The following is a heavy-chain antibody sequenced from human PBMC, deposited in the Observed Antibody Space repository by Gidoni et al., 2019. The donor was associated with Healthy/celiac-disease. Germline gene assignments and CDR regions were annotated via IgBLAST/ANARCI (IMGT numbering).Heavy chain of an antibody. Sequence: QVQLQESGPGLVKPSETLSLTCTVSGGSISSYYWSWIRQPPGKGLEWIGYIYYSGSTNYNPSLKSRVTISVDTSKNQFSLKLSSVTAADTAVYYCARPMVRGVMGPRLANWYFDLWGRGTLVTVSS. V-gene: IGHV4-59*01. J-gene: IGHJ2*01. CDR1: GGSISSYY. CDR2: IYYSGST. CDR3: ARPMVRGVMGPRLANWYFDL. D-gene: IGHD3-10*01.